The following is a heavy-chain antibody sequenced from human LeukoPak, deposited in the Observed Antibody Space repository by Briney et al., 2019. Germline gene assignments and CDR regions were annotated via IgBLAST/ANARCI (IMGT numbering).Heavy chain of an antibody. CDR3: AKEGLYGDYPDY. CDR1: GFTFSSYG. J-gene: IGHJ4*02. Sequence: GGSLRLSCAASGFTFSSYGMHWVRQAPGKGLEWVAFIRYDGSNKYYADSVKGRFTISSDNSKNTLYLQMNSLRAEDTAVYYCAKEGLYGDYPDYWGQGTLVTVSS. D-gene: IGHD3-3*01. CDR2: IRYDGSNK. V-gene: IGHV3-30*02.